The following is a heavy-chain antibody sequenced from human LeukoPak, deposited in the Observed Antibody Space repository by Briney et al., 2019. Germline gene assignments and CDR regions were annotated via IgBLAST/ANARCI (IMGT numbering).Heavy chain of an antibody. V-gene: IGHV3-74*01. CDR2: INGDGSIT. D-gene: IGHD5-12*01. Sequence: GGSLRLSCAASRFPFSSYWMHWVRQAPGKGLVWVSRINGDGSITTYADSVKGRFTISRDNAKNSLYLQMNSLRGEDTAVYYCTRDSGYNAFDIWGQGTMVTVSS. J-gene: IGHJ3*02. CDR3: TRDSGYNAFDI. CDR1: RFPFSSYW.